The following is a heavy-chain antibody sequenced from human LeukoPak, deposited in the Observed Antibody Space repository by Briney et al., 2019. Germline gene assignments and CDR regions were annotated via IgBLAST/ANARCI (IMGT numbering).Heavy chain of an antibody. Sequence: GGSLRHSCGASGLTFNTYSMKGLRDAPDKGPEGVALISLEGVRIYYAASEKGRLTIPRDNSKNTINRQMTSLLGDDTAVYFCAKSANPEQYVCVGYYAHMDVWGKGTTVTVSS. V-gene: IGHV3-30*01. CDR2: ISLEGVRI. D-gene: IGHD1-14*01. CDR1: GLTFNTYS. CDR3: AKSANPEQYVCVGYYAHMDV. J-gene: IGHJ6*03.